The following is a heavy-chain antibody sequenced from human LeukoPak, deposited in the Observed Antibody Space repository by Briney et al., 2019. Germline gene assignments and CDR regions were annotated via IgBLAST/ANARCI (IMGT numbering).Heavy chain of an antibody. CDR3: VRSVCSGGSCNYYYYGMDV. Sequence: GGSLRLSCSASGFTFSSYAMHWVRQAPGKGLEYVSAISSNGGSTYYADSVKGRFTISRDNPKNTLYLRMSSLRAEDTAVYYCVRSVCSGGSCNYYYYGMDVWGKGTTVTVSS. J-gene: IGHJ6*04. V-gene: IGHV3-64D*06. D-gene: IGHD2-15*01. CDR1: GFTFSSYA. CDR2: ISSNGGST.